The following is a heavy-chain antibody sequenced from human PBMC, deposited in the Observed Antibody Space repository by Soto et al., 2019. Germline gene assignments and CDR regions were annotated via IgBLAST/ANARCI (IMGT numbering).Heavy chain of an antibody. CDR2: INHTGGT. CDR1: GGSVNGYY. J-gene: IGHJ5*02. D-gene: IGHD3-3*01. CDR3: ATRIKVFGLLIPPFDP. V-gene: IGHV4-34*01. Sequence: SETLSLTCAVYGGSVNGYYWNWIRQPPGKGLEWIGEINHTGGTHYNPSLKSRVTMSVDTSKNQFSLRLSSVSAANTAIYYGATRIKVFGLLIPPFDPWGQGTQVTVSS.